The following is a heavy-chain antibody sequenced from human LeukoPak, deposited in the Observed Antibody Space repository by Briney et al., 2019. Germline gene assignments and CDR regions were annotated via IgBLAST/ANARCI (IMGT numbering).Heavy chain of an antibody. V-gene: IGHV1-2*02. J-gene: IGHJ4*02. CDR3: ARDPYYYDSSGYYYVGYIDY. Sequence: ASVKVSCKASGYTFTGYYMHWVRQAPGQGLEWMGWINPNSGGTNYAQKFQGRVTMTRDTSISTAYMELSRLRSDDTAVYYRARDPYYYDSSGYYYVGYIDYWGQGTLVTVSS. CDR2: INPNSGGT. D-gene: IGHD3-22*01. CDR1: GYTFTGYY.